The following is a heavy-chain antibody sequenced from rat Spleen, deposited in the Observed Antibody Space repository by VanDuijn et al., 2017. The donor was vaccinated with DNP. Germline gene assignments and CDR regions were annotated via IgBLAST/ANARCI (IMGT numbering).Heavy chain of an antibody. CDR3: ATFGGRDA. J-gene: IGHJ4*01. D-gene: IGHD4-3*01. V-gene: IGHV5-58*01. CDR1: GFTFSSFW. CDR2: INGDGGST. Sequence: EVQLVETGGTLVQPGRSLKLSCVASGFTFSSFWMYWIRQAPGKGLEWVASINGDGGSTYYPDSVKGRFTISRDNAKSILYLQRDSLRSEDTATYYCATFGGRDAWGQGTSVTVSS.